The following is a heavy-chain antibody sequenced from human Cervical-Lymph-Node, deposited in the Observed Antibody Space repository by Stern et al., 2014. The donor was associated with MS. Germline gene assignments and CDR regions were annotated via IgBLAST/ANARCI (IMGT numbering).Heavy chain of an antibody. D-gene: IGHD1-1*01. CDR3: ARDTSSPELSDW. CDR2: IPHVIIT. Sequence: VQLVQSGGGVIQPGGSLGLSCTGSGFTVGRDYMTWVRQAPGTGLEWVSLIPHVIITFYTYSLKGRFTISRDDSKNTVYLHMTSMRSEDTAMYYCARDTSSPELSDWWGPGTLANVSP. CDR1: GFTVGRDY. V-gene: IGHV3-53*01. J-gene: IGHJ4*02.